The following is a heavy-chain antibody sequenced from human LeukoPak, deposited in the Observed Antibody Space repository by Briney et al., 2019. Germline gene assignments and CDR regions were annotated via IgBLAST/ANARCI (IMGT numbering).Heavy chain of an antibody. J-gene: IGHJ4*02. CDR3: ARADNLNAFDY. D-gene: IGHD1-1*01. CDR1: GGSISSGGYF. CDR2: ISSSGST. Sequence: SETLSLTCTVSGGSISSGGYFWSWIRQHPGKGLEGMGSISSSGSTLYSPSLKRRVTISVDTSKNQFSLNLSSVPAADTAVYYCARADNLNAFDYWGQGTRVTVSS. V-gene: IGHV4-31*03.